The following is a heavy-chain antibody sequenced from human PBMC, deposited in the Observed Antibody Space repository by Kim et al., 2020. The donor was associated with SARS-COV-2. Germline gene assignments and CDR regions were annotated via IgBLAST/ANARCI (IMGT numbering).Heavy chain of an antibody. CDR3: ASALGH. CDR2: YTSGHT. D-gene: IGHD3-16*02. Sequence: YTSGHTKYNPSRQSRVTLSVDMSKNQFSLKLTSLTAGDTAVYYCASALGHWGQGTLVTVSS. J-gene: IGHJ4*02. V-gene: IGHV4-4*07.